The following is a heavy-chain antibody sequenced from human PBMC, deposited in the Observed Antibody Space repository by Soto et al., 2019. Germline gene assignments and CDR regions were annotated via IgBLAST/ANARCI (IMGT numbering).Heavy chain of an antibody. Sequence: SENLPLTCTVSGGTISTSSYYWCWILQPPGKGLEWIGSIYYSGSTYYNPSLKSRVTISVDTSKNQFYLKLSSVTAADTAVYYCARRGWNYYYYDGMDVWGQATT. CDR1: GGTISTSSYY. CDR3: ARRGWNYYYYDGMDV. CDR2: IYYSGST. J-gene: IGHJ6*02. V-gene: IGHV4-39*01. D-gene: IGHD1-1*01.